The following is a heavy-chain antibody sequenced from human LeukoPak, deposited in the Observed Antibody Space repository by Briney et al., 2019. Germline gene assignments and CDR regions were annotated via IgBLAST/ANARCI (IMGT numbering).Heavy chain of an antibody. D-gene: IGHD3-10*01. Sequence: GGSLRLSCAASGFTFSDHSMNWVRQAPGKGLGWVSGIRGDGVTTYYADSVKGRFTISRDNSKNTLYLQMNSLRAEDTAVYYCARLWFGELSIDYWGQGTLVTVSS. CDR2: IRGDGVTT. V-gene: IGHV3-23*01. CDR3: ARLWFGELSIDY. J-gene: IGHJ4*02. CDR1: GFTFSDHS.